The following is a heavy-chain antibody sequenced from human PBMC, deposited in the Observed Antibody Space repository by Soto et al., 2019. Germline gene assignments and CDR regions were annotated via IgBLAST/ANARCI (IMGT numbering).Heavy chain of an antibody. CDR3: ARGHEFGGNSDAVDI. Sequence: QVQLVQSGAEVKKPGSSVKVSCKASGGTFRTESINWVRQAPGRGLEWMGGIIPVFGTSDYAQKVQGRVNITADESTTTAYMEMSSLRSDYTGVYYCARGHEFGGNSDAVDIRGQGTMVTVSS. CDR1: GGTFRTES. D-gene: IGHD2-21*01. CDR2: IIPVFGTS. J-gene: IGHJ3*02. V-gene: IGHV1-69*12.